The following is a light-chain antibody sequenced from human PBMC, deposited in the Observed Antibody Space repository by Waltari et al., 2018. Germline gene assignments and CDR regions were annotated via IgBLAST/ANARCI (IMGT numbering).Light chain of an antibody. CDR2: GAS. Sequence: EIVLTQSPGTLSLFPGEIAILSCRASQSVRSSYLAWYQQKPGQAPRLLIYGASSRATGIPDRFSGSGSGTDFTLTISRLEPEDFAVYYCQQYVISPYTFGQGTKLEIK. CDR3: QQYVISPYT. V-gene: IGKV3-20*01. CDR1: QSVRSSY. J-gene: IGKJ2*01.